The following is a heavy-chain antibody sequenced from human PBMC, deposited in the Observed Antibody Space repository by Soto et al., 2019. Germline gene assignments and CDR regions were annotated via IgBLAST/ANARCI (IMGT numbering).Heavy chain of an antibody. J-gene: IGHJ6*02. CDR2: IWYDGSNK. CDR1: GFTFSSYG. V-gene: IGHV3-33*01. D-gene: IGHD3-10*01. Sequence: PGGSLRLSCAASGFTFSSYGMHWVRQAPGKGLEWVAVIWYDGSNKYYADSVKGRFTISRDNSKNTLYLQMNSLRAEDTAVYYCARSHMVRGVIGGYYGIDVRAQRTTVTVSS. CDR3: ARSHMVRGVIGGYYGIDV.